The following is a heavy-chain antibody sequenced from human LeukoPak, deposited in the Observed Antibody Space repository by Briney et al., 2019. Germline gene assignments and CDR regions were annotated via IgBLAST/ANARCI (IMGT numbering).Heavy chain of an antibody. CDR2: INPNSGGT. CDR1: GYTSTGYY. D-gene: IGHD2-15*01. Sequence: GASVKVSCKASGYTSTGYYMHWVRQAPGQGLEWMGWINPNSGGTNYAQKFQGRVTMTRDTSISTAYMELSRLRSDDTAVYYCARDPWYCSGGSCYSLKNRYYFDYWGQGTLVTVSS. J-gene: IGHJ4*02. V-gene: IGHV1-2*02. CDR3: ARDPWYCSGGSCYSLKNRYYFDY.